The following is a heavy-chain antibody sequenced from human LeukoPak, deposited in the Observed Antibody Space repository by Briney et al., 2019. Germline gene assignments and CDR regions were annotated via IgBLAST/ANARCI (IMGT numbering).Heavy chain of an antibody. D-gene: IGHD1-26*01. V-gene: IGHV1-8*01. CDR3: ARGGWELPHY. J-gene: IGHJ4*02. CDR1: GYTFTSYD. Sequence: ASVKVSCKASGYTFTSYDINWVRQATGQGLEWMGWMNPNSGYTDYAQKFQGRVTMTRNTSINTAYMELSSLRSEDTAVYYCARGGWELPHYWGQGTLVTVSS. CDR2: MNPNSGYT.